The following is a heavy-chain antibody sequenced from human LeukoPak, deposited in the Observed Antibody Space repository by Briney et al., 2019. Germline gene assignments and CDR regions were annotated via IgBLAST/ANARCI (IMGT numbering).Heavy chain of an antibody. D-gene: IGHD4-23*01. CDR2: IYSSGTT. Sequence: SSETLSLTCTVSGGSISSSYWSWIRQPPGKRLEWTGYIYSSGTTNYNPSLKSRVTISVDTSKNQFSLKLSSVTAADTAVYYCASMTTVGGPGYFDLWGRGTLVTVSS. J-gene: IGHJ2*01. CDR3: ASMTTVGGPGYFDL. V-gene: IGHV4-59*01. CDR1: GGSISSSY.